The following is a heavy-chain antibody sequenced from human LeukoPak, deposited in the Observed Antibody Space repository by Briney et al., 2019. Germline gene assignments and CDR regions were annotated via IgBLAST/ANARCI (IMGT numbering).Heavy chain of an antibody. V-gene: IGHV3-7*01. CDR3: ATERQGSSGWYYFDY. J-gene: IGHJ4*02. D-gene: IGHD6-19*01. Sequence: PGGSLRLSCAASGFTFSSYWMSWVRQAPGKGLEWVANIKQDGSEKYYADSVKGRFTISRDNAKNSLYLQMNSLRAEDTAVYYCATERQGSSGWYYFDYWGQGTLVTVSS. CDR2: IKQDGSEK. CDR1: GFTFSSYW.